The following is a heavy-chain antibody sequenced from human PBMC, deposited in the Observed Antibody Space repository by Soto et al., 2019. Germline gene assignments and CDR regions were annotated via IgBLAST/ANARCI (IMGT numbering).Heavy chain of an antibody. CDR2: TRNKANSYAT. CDR1: GFTFSDYY. CDR3: ARDTGGSYDY. J-gene: IGHJ4*02. D-gene: IGHD1-26*01. V-gene: IGHV3-72*01. Sequence: EVQLVESGGGLVQPGGSLRLSCAASGFTFSDYYMDWVRQVPGKGLEWIGRTRNKANSYATEYVASVKGRFSISRDDSKDSMYLQMNSLKPEDTAVYYCARDTGGSYDYCGQGALVTVAS.